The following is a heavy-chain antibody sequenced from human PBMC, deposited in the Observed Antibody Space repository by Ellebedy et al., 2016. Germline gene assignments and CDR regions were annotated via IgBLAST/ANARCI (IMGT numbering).Heavy chain of an antibody. J-gene: IGHJ6*02. D-gene: IGHD2-21*02. V-gene: IGHV3-15*01. CDR1: GFTFSNAW. Sequence: GGSLRLXXAASGFTFSNAWMSWVRQAPGKGLEWVGRIKSKTDGGTTDYAAPVKGRFTISRDDSKNTLYLQMNSLKTEDTAVYYCTTTIRPGDFRYYYYGMDVWGQGTTVTVSS. CDR3: TTTIRPGDFRYYYYGMDV. CDR2: IKSKTDGGTT.